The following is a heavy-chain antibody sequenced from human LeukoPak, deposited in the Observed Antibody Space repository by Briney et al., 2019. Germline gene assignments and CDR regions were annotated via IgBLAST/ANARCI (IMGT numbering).Heavy chain of an antibody. CDR1: GGSLINYY. Sequence: SETLSLTCGVYGGSLINYYCHWIRQAPGKGLEWIGEISHRGSTKHNPALKCRVTMSQDTSRSQFSLKVNSVTGADTAVYYCAIFMDVVPGTMSWGLGTLVTVSS. CDR2: ISHRGST. D-gene: IGHD2-2*01. J-gene: IGHJ4*02. V-gene: IGHV4-34*01. CDR3: AIFMDVVPGTMS.